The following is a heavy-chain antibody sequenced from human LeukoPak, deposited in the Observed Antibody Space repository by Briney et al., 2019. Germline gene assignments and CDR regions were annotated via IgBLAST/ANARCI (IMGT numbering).Heavy chain of an antibody. CDR2: ISGSGGST. Sequence: GGSLRLSCAASGFTFSSYAMSWVRQAPGMGLEWVSAISGSGGSTYYADSVKGRFTISRDNSKNTLYLQMNSLRAEDTAVYYCAKDPYYYDSSGYGYGMVVWGQGTTVTVSS. CDR3: AKDPYYYDSSGYGYGMVV. CDR1: GFTFSSYA. D-gene: IGHD3-22*01. V-gene: IGHV3-23*01. J-gene: IGHJ6*02.